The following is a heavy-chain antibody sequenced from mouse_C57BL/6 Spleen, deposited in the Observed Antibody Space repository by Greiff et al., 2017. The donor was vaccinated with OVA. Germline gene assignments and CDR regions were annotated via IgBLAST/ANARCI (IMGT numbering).Heavy chain of an antibody. V-gene: IGHV1-69*01. CDR3: ARSEYYTTVVYWYFDV. CDR1: GYTFTSYW. J-gene: IGHJ1*03. Sequence: VKLVESGAELVMPGASVKLSCKASGYTFTSYWMHWVKQRPGQGLEWIGEIDPSDSYTNYNQKFKGKSTLTVDKSSSTAYMQLSSLTSEDSAVYYCARSEYYTTVVYWYFDVWGTGTTVTVSS. D-gene: IGHD1-1*01. CDR2: IDPSDSYT.